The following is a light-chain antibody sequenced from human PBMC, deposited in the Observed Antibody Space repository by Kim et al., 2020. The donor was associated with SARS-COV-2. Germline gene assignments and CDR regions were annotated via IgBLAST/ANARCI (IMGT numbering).Light chain of an antibody. CDR3: QVWDSTSDHVV. V-gene: IGLV3-21*04. CDR1: TIGSKR. Sequence: APGKTARLIGGGNTIGSKRVHWYHQLPGQAPLLVIYYVIDRPSGIPERFSGSNSGNTATLTISRVEAWDEADYYWQVWDSTSDHVVFGGGTQLTVL. J-gene: IGLJ2*01. CDR2: YVI.